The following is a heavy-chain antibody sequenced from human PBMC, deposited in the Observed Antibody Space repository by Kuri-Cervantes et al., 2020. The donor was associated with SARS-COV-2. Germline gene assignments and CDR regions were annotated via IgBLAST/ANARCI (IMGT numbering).Heavy chain of an antibody. V-gene: IGHV3-74*01. D-gene: IGHD1-1*01. CDR2: INPDGSYT. CDR3: VRDGDHWNFDY. J-gene: IGHJ4*02. Sequence: GESLKISCAASGFTFSNAWMNWVRQAPGKGLVCVSRINPDGSYTNNADSVKGRFTLSRDNAKNMLFLQMNSLRAEDTAVYYCVRDGDHWNFDYWGQGTLVTVSS. CDR1: GFTFSNAW.